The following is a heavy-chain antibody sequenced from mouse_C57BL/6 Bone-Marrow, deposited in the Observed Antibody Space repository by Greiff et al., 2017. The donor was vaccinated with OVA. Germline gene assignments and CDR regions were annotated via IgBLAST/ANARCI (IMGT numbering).Heavy chain of an antibody. CDR2: IYPGNSDT. J-gene: IGHJ4*01. Sequence: VQLQQSGTVLARPGASVKMSCKTSGYTFTSYWMHWVKQRPGQGLEWIGAIYPGNSDTSYNQKFKGKAKLTAVTSASTAYMELSSLTHEDAAVYYCTRSHLLLRGAMDYWGQGTSVTVSS. D-gene: IGHD1-1*01. CDR3: TRSHLLLRGAMDY. CDR1: GYTFTSYW. V-gene: IGHV1-5*01.